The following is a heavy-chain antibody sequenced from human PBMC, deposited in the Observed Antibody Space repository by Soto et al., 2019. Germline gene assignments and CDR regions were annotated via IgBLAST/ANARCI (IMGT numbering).Heavy chain of an antibody. CDR1: GGTFSSYT. D-gene: IGHD5-12*01. CDR2: IIPILGIA. CDR3: ARVLKGGYDCRGYYYYMDV. Sequence: QVQLVQSGAEVQKPGSSVKVSCKASGGTFSSYTISWVRQAPGQGLEWMGRIIPILGIANYAQKFQGRVTISEDKSTSTAYMELSSLRSEDTAVYYCARVLKGGYDCRGYYYYMDVWGKGTTVTVSS. V-gene: IGHV1-69*02. J-gene: IGHJ6*03.